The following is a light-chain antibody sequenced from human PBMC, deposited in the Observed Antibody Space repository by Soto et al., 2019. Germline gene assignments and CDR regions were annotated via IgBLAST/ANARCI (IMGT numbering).Light chain of an antibody. V-gene: IGLV1-40*02. Sequence: QSAVTQPPSVSWAPGQRVTISCTGSSANIGAAYNVDWYQQLPGTAPKLLIYGNNNRPSGVPARFSGSKSGTSASLAIAGLQAEDEGDYYCQSYDSSLSGYVFGTGTKATVL. CDR2: GNN. CDR1: SANIGAAYN. CDR3: QSYDSSLSGYV. J-gene: IGLJ1*01.